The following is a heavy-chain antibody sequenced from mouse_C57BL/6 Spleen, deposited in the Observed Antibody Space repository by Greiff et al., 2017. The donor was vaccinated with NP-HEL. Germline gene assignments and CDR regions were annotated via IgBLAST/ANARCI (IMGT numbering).Heavy chain of an antibody. D-gene: IGHD3-2*02. V-gene: IGHV1-82*01. CDR2: IYPGDGDT. J-gene: IGHJ4*01. Sequence: QVQLKQSGPELVKPGASVKISCKASGYAFSSSWMNWVKQRPGKGLEWIGRIYPGDGDTNYNGKFKGKATLTADKSSSTAYMQLSSLTSEDSAVYVCARSAQRNAMDYWGQGTSVTVSS. CDR3: ARSAQRNAMDY. CDR1: GYAFSSSW.